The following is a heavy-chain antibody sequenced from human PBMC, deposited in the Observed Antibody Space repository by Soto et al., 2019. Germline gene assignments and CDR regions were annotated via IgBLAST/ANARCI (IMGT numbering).Heavy chain of an antibody. D-gene: IGHD6-19*01. CDR3: ARESHQWPFDY. CDR2: ISAYTGNT. V-gene: IGHV1-18*01. J-gene: IGHJ4*02. Sequence: QVQLVQSGAEVQKPGASVKVSCKASGYTFASYTITWVRQAPGQGLEWMGWISAYTGNTNYAQKFQGRVTMTTDTSTSTAYMELRSLRSDDTAVYYCARESHQWPFDYWGQGTLVTVSS. CDR1: GYTFASYT.